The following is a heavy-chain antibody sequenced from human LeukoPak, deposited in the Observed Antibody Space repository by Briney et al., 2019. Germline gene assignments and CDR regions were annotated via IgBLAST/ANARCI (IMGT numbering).Heavy chain of an antibody. J-gene: IGHJ5*02. CDR1: GFTFSSYG. V-gene: IGHV3-30*03. CDR2: ISYDGSNK. Sequence: PGRSLRLSCAASGFTFSSYGMHWVRQAPGKGLEWVAVISYDGSNKYYADSVKGRFTISRDNSKNTLYLQMNSLRAEDTAVYYCARDSRHHRFLYWDWFDPWGQGTLVTVSS. CDR3: ARDSRHHRFLYWDWFDP. D-gene: IGHD1-26*01.